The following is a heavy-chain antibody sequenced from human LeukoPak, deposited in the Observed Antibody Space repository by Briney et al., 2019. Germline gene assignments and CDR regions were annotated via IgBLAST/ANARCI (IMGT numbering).Heavy chain of an antibody. J-gene: IGHJ4*02. CDR2: ISAYNGNT. CDR3: ARKYCSSTSCSDELDDY. V-gene: IGHV1-18*04. CDR1: GYTFTDYY. Sequence: ASVKVSCKASGYTFTDYYIHWVRQAPGQGLEWMGWISAYNGNTNYAQKLQGRVTMTTDTSTSTAYMELRSLRSDDTAVYYCARKYCSSTSCSDELDDYWGQGTLVTVSS. D-gene: IGHD2-2*01.